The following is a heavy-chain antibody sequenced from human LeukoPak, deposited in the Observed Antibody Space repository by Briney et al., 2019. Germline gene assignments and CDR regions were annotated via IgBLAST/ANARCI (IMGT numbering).Heavy chain of an antibody. D-gene: IGHD4-23*01. CDR2: MNPNSGNT. CDR3: ARLDSYDYGGNDY. J-gene: IGHJ4*02. Sequence: ASVKVSCKASGYTFTSYDINWVRQATGQGLEWMGWMNPNSGNTGYAQKFQGRVTITRNTSISTAYMELSSLRSEDTAVYYRARLDSYDYGGNDYWGQGTLVTVSS. CDR1: GYTFTSYD. V-gene: IGHV1-8*03.